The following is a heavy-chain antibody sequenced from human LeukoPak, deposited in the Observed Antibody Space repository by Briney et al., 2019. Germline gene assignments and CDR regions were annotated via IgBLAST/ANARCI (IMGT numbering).Heavy chain of an antibody. V-gene: IGHV3-23*01. CDR2: ISTSGAAT. CDR1: GFSFSSFT. CDR3: ANAYYYDSSGTLYYFDY. Sequence: PGGSQRLSCAASGFSFSSFTMNWVRQAPGKGLEWVSTISTSGAATYYADSVKGRFTISRDNSKNTLYLQMNSLRAEDTAVYYCANAYYYDSSGTLYYFDYWGQGTQVTVSS. J-gene: IGHJ4*02. D-gene: IGHD3-22*01.